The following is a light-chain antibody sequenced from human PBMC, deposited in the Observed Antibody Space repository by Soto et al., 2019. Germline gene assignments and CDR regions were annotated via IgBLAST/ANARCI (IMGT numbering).Light chain of an antibody. V-gene: IGLV2-14*01. CDR1: NSDIGGYNY. Sequence: QSALTQPASVSGSPGQSVTISCTGTNSDIGGYNYVSWYQQHPGKAPKLMIYEVSNRPSGVSNRFSGSKSGNTASLTISGLQAEDEADYYCSSYTRSSTLVVFGGGTKVTVL. J-gene: IGLJ2*01. CDR2: EVS. CDR3: SSYTRSSTLVV.